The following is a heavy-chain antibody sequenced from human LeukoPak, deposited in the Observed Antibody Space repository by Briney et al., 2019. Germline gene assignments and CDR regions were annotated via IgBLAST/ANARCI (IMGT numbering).Heavy chain of an antibody. CDR3: ARDKSPAVAGTGGDY. V-gene: IGHV1-2*02. Sequence: ASVKVSYKASGYTFTSYYMHWVRPAPGQGLEWMGWINPNSGGTNYAQKFQGRVTMTRDTSISTAYMELSRLRSDDTAVYYCARDKSPAVAGTGGDYWGQGTLVTVSS. CDR2: INPNSGGT. D-gene: IGHD6-19*01. J-gene: IGHJ4*02. CDR1: GYTFTSYY.